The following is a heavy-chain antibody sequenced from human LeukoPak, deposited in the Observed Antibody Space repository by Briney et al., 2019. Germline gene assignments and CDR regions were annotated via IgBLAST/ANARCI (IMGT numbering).Heavy chain of an antibody. D-gene: IGHD6-13*01. J-gene: IGHJ6*03. CDR1: GFTFSKYA. CDR3: ARGTVGTYYFYYMDV. CDR2: IGGSVAET. Sequence: GGSLRLSCAASGFTFSKYAMTWVRQAPGKGLECVSAIGGSVAETYSADSVKGRFTISRDNSKNTLYPQMNSLRAEDTAIYYCARGTVGTYYFYYMDVWGKGTTVTVSS. V-gene: IGHV3-23*01.